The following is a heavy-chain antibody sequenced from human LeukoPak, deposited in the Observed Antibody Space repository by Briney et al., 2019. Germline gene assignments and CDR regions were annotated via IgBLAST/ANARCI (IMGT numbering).Heavy chain of an antibody. Sequence: GGSLRLSCAASGFTFSSNSMTWVRRTPGKGLEWVSGISGSGDSTFYADSVKGRFTISRDNSRNTLYLQMSSLRPEDTAVYYCTKWSGFGDDWGQGTLVTVSS. CDR1: GFTFSSNS. CDR2: ISGSGDST. CDR3: TKWSGFGDD. J-gene: IGHJ4*02. D-gene: IGHD3-10*01. V-gene: IGHV3-23*01.